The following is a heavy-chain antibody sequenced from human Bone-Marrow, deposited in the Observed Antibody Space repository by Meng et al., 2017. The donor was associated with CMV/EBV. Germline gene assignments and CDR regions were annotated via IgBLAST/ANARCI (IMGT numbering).Heavy chain of an antibody. CDR2: INPSGGRT. J-gene: IGHJ4*02. CDR1: GYTFTSYY. V-gene: IGHV1-46*01. CDR3: ARAGFLEWSYWDN. D-gene: IGHD3-3*01. Sequence: ASVKVSCKASGYTFTSYYMHWVRQAPGQGLEWMGIINPSGGRTSYAQRFQGRVTMTRDTSTSTIYMELSSLRSEDTAVYHCARAGFLEWSYWDNWGQGTLVTVSS.